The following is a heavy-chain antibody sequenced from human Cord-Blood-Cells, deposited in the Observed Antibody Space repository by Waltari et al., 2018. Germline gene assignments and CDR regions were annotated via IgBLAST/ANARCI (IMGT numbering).Heavy chain of an antibody. CDR2: IYYSGST. V-gene: IGHV4-59*01. J-gene: IGHJ6*02. Sequence: QVQLQESGPGLVKPSETLSLTCTVSGGSISSYYWSWIRQPPGKGLEWIGYIYYSGSTNYNPSLKSRFTISVDTSKNQFSLKLSSVTAADTAVYYCARNYGSGSYYGYYYYYYGMDVWGQGTTVTVSS. CDR1: GGSISSYY. CDR3: ARNYGSGSYYGYYYYYYGMDV. D-gene: IGHD3-10*01.